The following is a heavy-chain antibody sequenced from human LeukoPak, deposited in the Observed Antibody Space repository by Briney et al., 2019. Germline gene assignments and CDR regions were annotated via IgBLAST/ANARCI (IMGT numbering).Heavy chain of an antibody. V-gene: IGHV4-39*07. D-gene: IGHD4-17*01. J-gene: IGHJ4*02. CDR2: IY. CDR1: GGPISSSRYY. CDR3: ARDYDYGDSFDY. Sequence: SETQSLTCTVSGGPISSSRYYWGWIRQPPGKGLEWIGRIYRVTISVDTSKNQFSLKLSSVTAAYTAVYYCARDYDYGDSFDYWGQGTLVTVSS.